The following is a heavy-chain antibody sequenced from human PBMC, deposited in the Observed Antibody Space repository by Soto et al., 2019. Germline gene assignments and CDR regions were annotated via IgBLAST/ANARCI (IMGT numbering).Heavy chain of an antibody. CDR3: ARGGFDCLLDTPRQGVDFYY. Sequence: GGSVRLSCAASGFTFSSYSMNWVRQGPGKGLEWVSYISSSSSTIYYADSVKGRFTISRDNAKNSLYLQMNSLRDEDTAVYYCARGGFDCLLDTPRQGVDFYYSGQGTLVTVSA. CDR1: GFTFSSYS. D-gene: IGHD3-9*01. V-gene: IGHV3-48*02. CDR2: ISSSSSTI. J-gene: IGHJ4*02.